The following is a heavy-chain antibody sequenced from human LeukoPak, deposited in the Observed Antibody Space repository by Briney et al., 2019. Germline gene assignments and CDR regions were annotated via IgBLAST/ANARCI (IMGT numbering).Heavy chain of an antibody. CDR2: IYSGGST. V-gene: IGHV3-66*01. D-gene: IGHD6-13*01. CDR3: VRAYSSSSRYFDY. Sequence: PGGSLRLSCAASGFTVSSNYMSWVRQAPGKGLEWVSVIYSGGSTYYADSVKGRFTISRDNSKNTLYLQMNSLRAEDTAVYYCVRAYSSSSRYFDYWGQGTLVTVSS. CDR1: GFTVSSNY. J-gene: IGHJ4*02.